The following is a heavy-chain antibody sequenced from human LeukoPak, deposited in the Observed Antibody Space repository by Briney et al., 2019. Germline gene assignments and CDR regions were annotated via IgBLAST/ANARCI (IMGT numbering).Heavy chain of an antibody. CDR3: ASVKHNDASFDY. J-gene: IGHJ4*02. CDR2: IIPIFGTA. CDR1: GYTFTGYY. Sequence: ASVKVSCKASGYTFTGYYMHWVRQAPGQGLEWMGGIIPIFGTANYAQKFQGRVTITADESTSTAYMELSSLRSEDTAVYYCASVKHNDASFDYWGQGTLVTVSS. V-gene: IGHV1-69*13. D-gene: IGHD5-24*01.